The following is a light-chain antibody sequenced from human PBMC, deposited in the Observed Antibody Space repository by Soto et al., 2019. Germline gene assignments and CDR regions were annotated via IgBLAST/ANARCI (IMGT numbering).Light chain of an antibody. CDR2: GAS. CDR3: QQTYNSPLT. V-gene: IGKV1-39*01. Sequence: DSQMTQSPSSLSASVGDRVTITCRASQNIRIYLNWFQQKPGKAPNLLIYGASSLQSGVPSRFSGSRSGTDFTLTINSLQPEDFAVYYCQQTYNSPLTLGQGTKVDIK. J-gene: IGKJ1*01. CDR1: QNIRIY.